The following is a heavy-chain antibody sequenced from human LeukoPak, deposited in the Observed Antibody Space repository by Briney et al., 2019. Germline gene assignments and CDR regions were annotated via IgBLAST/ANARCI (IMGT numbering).Heavy chain of an antibody. CDR2: ISSNGGST. Sequence: GGSLRLSCSASGFTFSSYAMHWVRQAPGKGLEYVSTISSNGGSTFYADSVKGRFTISRDNSKNTLYLQMSSLRPEDMAVYYCVKSYSSGWYFFDYWGQGTLVTVSS. J-gene: IGHJ4*02. D-gene: IGHD6-19*01. CDR1: GFTFSSYA. V-gene: IGHV3-64D*09. CDR3: VKSYSSGWYFFDY.